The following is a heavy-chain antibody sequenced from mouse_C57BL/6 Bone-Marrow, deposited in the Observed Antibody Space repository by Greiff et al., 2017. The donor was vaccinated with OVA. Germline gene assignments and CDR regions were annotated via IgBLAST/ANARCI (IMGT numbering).Heavy chain of an antibody. V-gene: IGHV1-74*01. CDR1: GYTFTSYW. D-gene: IGHD1-1*01. CDR3: AISDYYGSSSRAWFAY. CDR2: IHPSDSDT. J-gene: IGHJ3*01. Sequence: VQLQQPGAELVKPGASVKVSCKASGYTFTSYWMHWVKQRPGQGLEWIGRIHPSDSDTNYNQKFKGKATLTVDKSSSTAYMQLSSLTSEDSAVYYCAISDYYGSSSRAWFAYWGQGTLVTVSA.